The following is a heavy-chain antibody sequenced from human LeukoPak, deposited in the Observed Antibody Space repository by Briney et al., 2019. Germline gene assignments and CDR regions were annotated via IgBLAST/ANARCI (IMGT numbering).Heavy chain of an antibody. CDR2: IYPGDSDT. D-gene: IGHD5-18*01. CDR1: GYSFTSYW. Sequence: GGALKISCKAAGYSFTSYWIGWGRQMAGKGGEGMGIIYPGDSDTRYSPSFQGQVTISADKSINTASLQWSSLKASDTAIYYCARRGEAMDPFDYWGQGTLVTVSS. CDR3: ARRGEAMDPFDY. V-gene: IGHV5-51*01. J-gene: IGHJ4*02.